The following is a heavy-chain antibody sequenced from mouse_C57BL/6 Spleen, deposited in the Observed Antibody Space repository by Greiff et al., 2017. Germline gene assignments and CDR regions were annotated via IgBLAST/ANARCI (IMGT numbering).Heavy chain of an antibody. CDR1: GFSLSTSGMG. D-gene: IGHD2-12*01. J-gene: IGHJ3*01. Sequence: QVTLKESGPGILQSSQTLSLTCSFSGFSLSTSGMGVSWIRQPSGKGLEWLAHIYWDDDKRYNPSLKSRLTISKDTSRNQVFLKITSVDTADTATYYCARDYRGFAYWGQGTLVTVSA. V-gene: IGHV8-12*01. CDR2: IYWDDDK. CDR3: ARDYRGFAY.